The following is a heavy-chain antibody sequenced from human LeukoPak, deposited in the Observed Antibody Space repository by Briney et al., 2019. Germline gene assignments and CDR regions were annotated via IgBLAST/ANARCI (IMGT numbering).Heavy chain of an antibody. CDR1: GYTFTSYD. V-gene: IGHV1-8*01. CDR2: MNPNSGNT. J-gene: IGHJ4*02. CDR3: ATERRSKDIVVVPAAIPEFDY. D-gene: IGHD2-2*02. Sequence: ASVKVSCKASGYTFTSYDINWVRQATGQGLEWMGWMNPNSGNTGYAQKFQGRVTMTRNTSISTAYMELSSLRSEDTAVYYCATERRSKDIVVVPAAIPEFDYWGQGTLVTVSS.